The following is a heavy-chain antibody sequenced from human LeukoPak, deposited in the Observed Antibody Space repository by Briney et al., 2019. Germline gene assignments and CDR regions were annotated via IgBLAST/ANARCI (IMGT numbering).Heavy chain of an antibody. CDR3: ARDGPMTQSGAFDI. Sequence: ASETLSLTCPVSGGSLSSYYRRWIRQPPREGLEWIGYIYYSGSTNYNPSLKSRVTISVDTSKNQFSLKLSSVTAADTAVYYCARDGPMTQSGAFDIWGQGTMVTVSS. V-gene: IGHV4-59*01. D-gene: IGHD3-10*01. CDR1: GGSLSSYY. CDR2: IYYSGST. J-gene: IGHJ3*02.